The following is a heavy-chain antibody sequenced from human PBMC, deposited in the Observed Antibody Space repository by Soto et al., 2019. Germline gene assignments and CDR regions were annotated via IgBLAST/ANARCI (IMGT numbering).Heavy chain of an antibody. CDR1: GYSFTSYY. V-gene: IGHV5-51*01. Sequence: GESLKISCKGSGYSFTSYYIAWVRQMPGKGLDWMGIIYPGDSDTRYSPSFQGQVTISADKSISTAYLQWSSLKASDTAIYYCARLIAAGDFYAMDVWGPGTTVTVSS. CDR2: IYPGDSDT. CDR3: ARLIAAGDFYAMDV. J-gene: IGHJ6*02. D-gene: IGHD6-13*01.